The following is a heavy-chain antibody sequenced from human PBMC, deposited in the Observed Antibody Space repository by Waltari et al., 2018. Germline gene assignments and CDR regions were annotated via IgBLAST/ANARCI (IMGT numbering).Heavy chain of an antibody. CDR1: GFTFSSYG. J-gene: IGHJ6*02. D-gene: IGHD3-16*01. V-gene: IGHV3-33*01. CDR3: ARDTLGQYYYYGMDV. CDR2: IWYDGSNK. Sequence: QVQLVESGGGVVQPGRSLRLSCAASGFTFSSYGMHWVRQAPGKGLEWVAVIWYDGSNKYYADSVKGRFTISRDNSKNTLYLQMNSLRAEDTAVYYCARDTLGQYYYYGMDVWGQGTTVIVSS.